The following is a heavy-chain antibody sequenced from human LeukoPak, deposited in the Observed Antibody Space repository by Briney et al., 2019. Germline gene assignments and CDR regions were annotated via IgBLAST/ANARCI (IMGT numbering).Heavy chain of an antibody. CDR1: GYTFTSYY. J-gene: IGHJ5*02. V-gene: IGHV1-46*01. Sequence: GASVKVSCKASGYTFTSYYMHWVRQAPGQGLEWMGLINPTGGSTGYAQKFQGRVTMTRDMSTSTDYMELSSLGSEDMAIYYCARDNAWWFDPWGQGTLVTVSS. CDR2: INPTGGST. CDR3: ARDNAWWFDP. D-gene: IGHD2-8*01.